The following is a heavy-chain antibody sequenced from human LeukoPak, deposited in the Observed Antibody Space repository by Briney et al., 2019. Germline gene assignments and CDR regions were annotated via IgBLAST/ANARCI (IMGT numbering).Heavy chain of an antibody. Sequence: SVKVSCKASGGTFSSYAISWVRQAPGQGLEWMGGIIPIFGTANYAQKFQGRVTITTDESTSTAYMELSSLRSEDTAVYYCARGPVVPAAPRPFDYWGQGTLVTVSS. J-gene: IGHJ4*02. D-gene: IGHD2-2*01. CDR2: IIPIFGTA. CDR3: ARGPVVPAAPRPFDY. V-gene: IGHV1-69*05. CDR1: GGTFSSYA.